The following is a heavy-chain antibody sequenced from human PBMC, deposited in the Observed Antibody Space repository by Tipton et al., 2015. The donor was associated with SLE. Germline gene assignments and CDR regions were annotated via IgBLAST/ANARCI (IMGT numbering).Heavy chain of an antibody. Sequence: LRLSCAVSGGSISSGGYSWSWIRQPPGKGLEWIGYIYHSGSTYYNPSLKSRVTISVDRSKNQFSLKLSSVTAADTAVYYRARGVTGTRGAFDYWGQGTLVTGSS. CDR1: GGSISSGGYS. CDR2: IYHSGST. V-gene: IGHV4-30-2*01. J-gene: IGHJ4*02. CDR3: ARGVTGTRGAFDY. D-gene: IGHD1-7*01.